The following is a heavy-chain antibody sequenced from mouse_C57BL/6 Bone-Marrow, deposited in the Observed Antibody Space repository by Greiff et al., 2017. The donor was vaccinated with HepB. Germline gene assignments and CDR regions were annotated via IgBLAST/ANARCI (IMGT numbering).Heavy chain of an antibody. J-gene: IGHJ4*01. CDR2: IDPSDSYT. Sequence: QVQLQQPGAELVRPGTSVKLSCKASGYTFTSYWMHWVQQRPGQGLEWIGVIDPSDSYTNYTQKFKGKTTLTVDTSSSTAYMQISSLTSEDSAVYYCAQTAQATAMDYWGQGTSVTVSS. D-gene: IGHD3-2*02. CDR3: AQTAQATAMDY. V-gene: IGHV1-59*01. CDR1: GYTFTSYW.